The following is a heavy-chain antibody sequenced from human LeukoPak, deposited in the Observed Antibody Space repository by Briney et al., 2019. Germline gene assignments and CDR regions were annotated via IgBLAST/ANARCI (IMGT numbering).Heavy chain of an antibody. D-gene: IGHD2/OR15-2a*01. CDR1: GFTFSSYA. CDR3: ARHYFRYYYYGMDV. J-gene: IGHJ6*02. Sequence: GSLRLSCAASGFTFSSYAMSWIRQPPGKGLEWIGEINHSGSTNYNPSLKSRVTISVDTSKNQFSLKLSSVTAADTAVYYCARHYFRYYYYGMDVWGQGTTVTVSS. CDR2: INHSGST. V-gene: IGHV4-34*08.